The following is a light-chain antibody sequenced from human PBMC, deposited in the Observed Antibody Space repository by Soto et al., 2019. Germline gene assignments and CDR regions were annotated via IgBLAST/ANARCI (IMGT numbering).Light chain of an antibody. Sequence: ILFTWSPGTQSLHPWPSHTLSCRATQRASSSYLAWYQQKPGQAPRLLIYGASTSATGIPARFSGSGSGTEFTLTISSLQPEDFAVYYCQHYNNWPLTFGGGTKGDI. J-gene: IGKJ4*01. V-gene: IGKV3-15*01. CDR1: QRASSSY. CDR2: GAS. CDR3: QHYNNWPLT.